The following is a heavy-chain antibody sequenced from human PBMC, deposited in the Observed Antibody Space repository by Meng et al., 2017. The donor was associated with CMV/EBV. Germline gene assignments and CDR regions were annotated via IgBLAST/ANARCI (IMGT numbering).Heavy chain of an antibody. CDR3: AREGDGYDKAPY. V-gene: IGHV3-66*01. Sequence: VPLGQSGGGLVQPGGSLRLSCSASGFTVSSNYMSWVRQAPGKGLEWVSVIYSGGSTYYADSVKGRFTISRDNSKNTLYLQMNSLRAEDTAVYYCAREGDGYDKAPYWGQGTLVTVSS. J-gene: IGHJ4*02. CDR1: GFTVSSNY. D-gene: IGHD5-24*01. CDR2: IYSGGST.